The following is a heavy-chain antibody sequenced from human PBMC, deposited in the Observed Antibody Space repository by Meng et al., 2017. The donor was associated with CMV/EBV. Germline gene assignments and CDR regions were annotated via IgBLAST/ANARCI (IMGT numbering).Heavy chain of an antibody. J-gene: IGHJ5*02. Sequence: ESLKISCAASGFTLRSYSMNWVRQAPGKGLEWVSSISSDSSYIYYADSMKGRFTISRDNAKNSLYLQINSLRVEDTAVYYCAREGGVVPAANNWFDPWGQGTLVTVSS. CDR3: AREGGVVPAANNWFDP. CDR1: GFTLRSYS. V-gene: IGHV3-21*04. CDR2: ISSDSSYI. D-gene: IGHD2-2*01.